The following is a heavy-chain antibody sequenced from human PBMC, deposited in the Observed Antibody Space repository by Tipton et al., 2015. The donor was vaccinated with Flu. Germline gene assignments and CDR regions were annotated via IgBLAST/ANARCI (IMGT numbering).Heavy chain of an antibody. Sequence: SLRLSCAVSGFTVSTSYMSWVRQPPGKGLEWVSIVYDDGRTYYADSVEGRFAISRVNSKNILYLQMNSLRADDTAVYFCARDEGGTYPDWGQGTLVTVSS. V-gene: IGHV3-53*01. CDR2: VYDDGRT. CDR3: ARDEGGTYPD. CDR1: GFTVSTSY. J-gene: IGHJ4*02. D-gene: IGHD1-14*01.